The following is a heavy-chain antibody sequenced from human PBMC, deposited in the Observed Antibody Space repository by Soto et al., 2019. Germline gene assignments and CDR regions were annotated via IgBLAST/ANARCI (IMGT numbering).Heavy chain of an antibody. CDR2: IGTAGDT. CDR1: GFTFSSYD. V-gene: IGHV3-13*01. J-gene: IGHJ6*02. CDR3: ARGRAAAGYYYYGMDV. Sequence: PGGSLRLSCAASGFTFSSYDMHWVRQATGKGLEWVSAIGTAGDTYYPGSVKGRFTTSRENAKNSLYLQMNSLRAGDTAVYYCARGRAAAGYYYYGMDVWGQGTTVTVSS. D-gene: IGHD6-13*01.